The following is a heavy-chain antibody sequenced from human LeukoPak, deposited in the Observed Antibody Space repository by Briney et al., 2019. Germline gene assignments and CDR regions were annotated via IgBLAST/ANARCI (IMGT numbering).Heavy chain of an antibody. Sequence: GRSLRLSCAASGFTLDDYGMHWVRQAPGKGLEWLAVISYDGTNKYYADSVKGRFTISRDNSKNTLSLQMNSLRVEDTAVYYCARGGDYDFFDYWGQGTLVTVSS. CDR1: GFTLDDYG. J-gene: IGHJ4*02. V-gene: IGHV3-30*03. CDR3: ARGGDYDFFDY. CDR2: ISYDGTNK. D-gene: IGHD5-12*01.